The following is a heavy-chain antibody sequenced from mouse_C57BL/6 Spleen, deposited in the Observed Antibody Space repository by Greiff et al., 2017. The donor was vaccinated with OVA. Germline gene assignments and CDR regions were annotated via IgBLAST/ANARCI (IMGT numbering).Heavy chain of an antibody. CDR1: GFTFSDYY. D-gene: IGHD1-1*01. Sequence: EVLLVESEGGLVQPGTSMKLSCTASGFTFSDYYMAWVRQVPEQGLEWVANINYDGGSTYYMYSLKGRFIISRDNAYNILYLQMSSLKSEDTATYYCASDYDGSSYYEGWGKGTTLTAS. CDR2: INYDGGST. V-gene: IGHV5-16*01. CDR3: ASDYDGSSYYEG. J-gene: IGHJ2*01.